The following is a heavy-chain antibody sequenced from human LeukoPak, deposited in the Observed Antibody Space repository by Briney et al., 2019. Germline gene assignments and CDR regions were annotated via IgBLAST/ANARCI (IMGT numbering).Heavy chain of an antibody. V-gene: IGHV4-30-4*08. D-gene: IGHD3-3*01. CDR3: ARVRSVREYYDFWSGYYVDP. J-gene: IGHJ5*02. CDR1: GGSISSGDYY. CDR2: IYYSGST. Sequence: TLSLTCTVSGGSISSGDYYWSWIRQPPGKGLEWIGYIYYSGSTYYNPSLRGRVTISVDTSKNQFSLKLSSVTAADTAVYYCARVRSVREYYDFWSGYYVDPWGQGTLVTVSS.